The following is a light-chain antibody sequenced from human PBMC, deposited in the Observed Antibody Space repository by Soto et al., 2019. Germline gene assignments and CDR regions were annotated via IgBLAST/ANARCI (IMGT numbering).Light chain of an antibody. Sequence: DILLTQSPSFLSASLGDRVTITCRASQGIRSYLAWYQQKPGKAPKLLIYAASTLQSGVPSRFSASGSGAEFTLTISSLQPEDFVTYYCQQLNSFFGPGTKVDIK. CDR3: QQLNSF. J-gene: IGKJ3*01. CDR1: QGIRSY. CDR2: AAS. V-gene: IGKV1-9*01.